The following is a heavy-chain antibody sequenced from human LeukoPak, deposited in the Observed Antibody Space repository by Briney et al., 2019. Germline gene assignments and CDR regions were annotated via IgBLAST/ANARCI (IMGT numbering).Heavy chain of an antibody. Sequence: KPSETLSLTCTVSGGSISSYYWSWIRQPPGKGLEWIGYIYYSGSTNYNPSLKSRVTISVDTSKNQFSLKLSSVTAADTAVYYCARGTPGHPAPKDYWGQGTLVTVSS. CDR2: IYYSGST. J-gene: IGHJ4*02. V-gene: IGHV4-59*01. CDR3: ARGTPGHPAPKDY. D-gene: IGHD1-14*01. CDR1: GGSISSYY.